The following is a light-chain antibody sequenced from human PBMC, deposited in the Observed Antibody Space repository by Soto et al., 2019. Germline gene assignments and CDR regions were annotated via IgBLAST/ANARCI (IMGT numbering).Light chain of an antibody. V-gene: IGLV1-51*01. CDR3: GTWDSSLRTVV. CDR1: TSNIGNNY. J-gene: IGLJ2*01. Sequence: QSVLTQPPSVSAAPGXXXXXXXSGSTSNIGNNYVSWYQQLPGTAPQLLIYDNDKRPTGIDDRFSGSKPGTSATLGITRLLTGDEADDYCGTWDSSLRTVVFGGGTKLTVL. CDR2: DND.